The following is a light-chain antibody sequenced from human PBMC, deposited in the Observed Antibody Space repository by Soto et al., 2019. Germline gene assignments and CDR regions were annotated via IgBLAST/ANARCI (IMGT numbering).Light chain of an antibody. Sequence: DSQMTQSPSALTASVGDRVTITCRARQSISIWLAWYQQKPGKAPKLLIYDASILERGVPSRFSGSGSGTEFTLTISSLQPDDFATDYCQQYNRYRTFGQGTKVEIK. CDR1: QSISIW. V-gene: IGKV1-5*01. J-gene: IGKJ1*01. CDR3: QQYNRYRT. CDR2: DAS.